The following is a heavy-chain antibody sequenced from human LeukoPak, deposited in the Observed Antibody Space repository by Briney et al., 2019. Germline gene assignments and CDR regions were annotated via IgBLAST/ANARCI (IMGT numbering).Heavy chain of an antibody. J-gene: IGHJ6*02. CDR3: ARERDYYDSGGYHYYYYGMDV. CDR2: ISAYNGNT. CDR1: GYTFTSYG. V-gene: IGHV1-18*01. Sequence: ASVKVSCKASGYTFTSYGISWVRQAPGQGLEWMGWISAYNGNTNYAQKLQGRVTMTTDTSTSTAYMELRSLRSDDTAVYYCARERDYYDSGGYHYYYYGMDVWGQGTTVTVSS. D-gene: IGHD3-22*01.